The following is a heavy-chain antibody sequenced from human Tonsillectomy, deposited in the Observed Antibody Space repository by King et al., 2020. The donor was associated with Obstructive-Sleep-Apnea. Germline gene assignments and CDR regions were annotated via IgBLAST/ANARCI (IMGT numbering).Heavy chain of an antibody. CDR1: GYTFTSHD. Sequence: VQLVQSGAEVKKPGASVKVSCKASGYTFTSHDINWVRQATGQGLEWMGWMNPNSGNTGYAQKFQDRVTMTRDTSISTAYMELSSLRSEDTAVYYWAAGSWYYYGMDVWGQGTTVTVSS. D-gene: IGHD6-13*01. V-gene: IGHV1-8*01. CDR3: AAGSWYYYGMDV. J-gene: IGHJ6*02. CDR2: MNPNSGNT.